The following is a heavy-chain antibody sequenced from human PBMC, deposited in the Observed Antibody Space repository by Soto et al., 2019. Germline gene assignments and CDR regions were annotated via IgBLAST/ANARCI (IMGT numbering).Heavy chain of an antibody. V-gene: IGHV4-59*08. CDR1: GGSISSHY. Sequence: QVQLQESGPGLVKPSETLSLTCTVSGGSISSHYWSWIRQPPGRGLEWIGFIYYRGITDSNPSLKSRVTISLDTSKTQLSLRLSSVTAADTAVYYCARPRGIAPAVWYFDLWGRGTLVTVSS. CDR2: IYYRGIT. J-gene: IGHJ2*01. D-gene: IGHD6-13*01. CDR3: ARPRGIAPAVWYFDL.